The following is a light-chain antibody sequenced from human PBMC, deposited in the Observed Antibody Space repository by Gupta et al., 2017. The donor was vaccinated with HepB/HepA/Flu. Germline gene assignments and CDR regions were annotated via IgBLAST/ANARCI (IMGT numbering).Light chain of an antibody. V-gene: IGKV3-20*01. CDR3: QQYGSSPLT. J-gene: IGKJ4*01. CDR2: GAS. Sequence: SVLMLSPRTLSLSQVERATLSCRASQSVSSSYLAWYQQKPGQAPRLLIYGASSRATGIPDRFSGSGSGTDFTLTISRLEPEDFAVYYCQQYGSSPLTFGGGTKVEIK. CDR1: QSVSSSY.